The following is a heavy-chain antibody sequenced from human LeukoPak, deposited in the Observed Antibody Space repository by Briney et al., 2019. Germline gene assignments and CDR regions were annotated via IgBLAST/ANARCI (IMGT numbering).Heavy chain of an antibody. V-gene: IGHV3-23*01. CDR2: ISGSGGST. Sequence: GSLRLSCAASGFTFSSYAISWVRQAPGKGLEWVSAISGSGGSTYYADSVKGRFTISRDNSKNTLYLQMNSLRAEDTAVYYCAKDLSYSSGWYDLFDYWGQGTLVTVSS. J-gene: IGHJ4*02. D-gene: IGHD6-19*01. CDR1: GFTFSSYA. CDR3: AKDLSYSSGWYDLFDY.